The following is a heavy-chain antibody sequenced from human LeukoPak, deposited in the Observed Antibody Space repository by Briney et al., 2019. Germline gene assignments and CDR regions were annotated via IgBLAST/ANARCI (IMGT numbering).Heavy chain of an antibody. D-gene: IGHD4-23*01. V-gene: IGHV3-7*01. CDR2: IKQDGSEK. J-gene: IGHJ4*02. CDR1: GFTLSRDW. Sequence: GGSLRLSCAASGFTLSRDWMSLVGEAPGKGLEWVANIKQDGSEKNYVDSVKGRFTISGDNSKNTLYLQMNSLRAEDTAVYYCARDPYGGKRGYYFDYWGQGTLVTVSS. CDR3: ARDPYGGKRGYYFDY.